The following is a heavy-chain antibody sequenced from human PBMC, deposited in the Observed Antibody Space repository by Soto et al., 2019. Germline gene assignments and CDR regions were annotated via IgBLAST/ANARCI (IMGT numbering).Heavy chain of an antibody. CDR2: IYPGDSDA. D-gene: IGHD3-22*01. V-gene: IGHV5-51*01. Sequence: GESLKISCKGSGYSFTSFWIGWVRQMPGKGLEWMGIIYPGDSDATYSPSFQGQVTISADKSISTAYLQWSSLKASDTAMYYCERSYYHDRSGSGYFEYWGQGTLVTVSS. CDR1: GYSFTSFW. J-gene: IGHJ4*02. CDR3: ERSYYHDRSGSGYFEY.